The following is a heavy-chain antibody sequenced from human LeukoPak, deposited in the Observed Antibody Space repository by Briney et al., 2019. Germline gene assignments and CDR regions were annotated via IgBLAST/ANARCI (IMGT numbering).Heavy chain of an antibody. CDR1: GFIFSNYP. CDR3: ARNDPDSSED. CDR2: ISADGNDE. D-gene: IGHD3-22*01. Sequence: PGGSLRLSCAASGFIFSNYPMHWVRQAAGKGLEWVAVISADGNDEHYADSAKGRFTLSRDNAKSTAYLQMNSLRSEDTAVYYCARNDPDSSEDWGQGTLVTVSS. J-gene: IGHJ4*02. V-gene: IGHV3-30-3*01.